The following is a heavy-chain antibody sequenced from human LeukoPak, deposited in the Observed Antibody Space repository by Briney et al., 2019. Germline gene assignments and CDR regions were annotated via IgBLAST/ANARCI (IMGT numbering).Heavy chain of an antibody. CDR1: GGSISSSSYY. D-gene: IGHD1-26*01. Sequence: PSETLSLTCTVSGGSISSSSYYWSWIRQPAGTGLEWIGRIYTSGSTNYNPSLKSRVTMSVDTSKNQFSLKLSSVTAADTAVYYCARDSGSYRAWTFDYWGQGTLVTVSS. CDR2: IYTSGST. CDR3: ARDSGSYRAWTFDY. J-gene: IGHJ4*02. V-gene: IGHV4-61*02.